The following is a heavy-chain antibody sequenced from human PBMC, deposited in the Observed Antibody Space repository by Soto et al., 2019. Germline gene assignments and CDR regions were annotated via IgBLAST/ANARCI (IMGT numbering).Heavy chain of an antibody. Sequence: LRLSCAASGFTFSSYGMHWVRQAPGKGLEWVAVIWYDGSNKYYADSVKGRFTISRDNSKNTLYLQMNSLRAEDTAVYYCARGVGTFGVFFSDYYGMDVWGQGTTVTVSS. CDR3: ARGVGTFGVFFSDYYGMDV. V-gene: IGHV3-33*01. D-gene: IGHD3-3*01. CDR2: IWYDGSNK. J-gene: IGHJ6*02. CDR1: GFTFSSYG.